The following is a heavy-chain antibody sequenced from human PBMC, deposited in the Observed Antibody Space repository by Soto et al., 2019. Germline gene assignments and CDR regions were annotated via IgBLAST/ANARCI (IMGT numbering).Heavy chain of an antibody. D-gene: IGHD1-1*01. CDR2: ISAYNGNT. V-gene: IGHV1-18*01. CDR1: GYTFTSYG. CDR3: ARGDRTTGTSNWFDP. J-gene: IGHJ5*02. Sequence: QVQLVQSGAEVKKPGASVKVSCKASGYTFTSYGISWVRQAPGQGLEWMGWISAYNGNTNYALKLQGRVTMTTDTSTSTAYMELRSLRTDDTAVYYCARGDRTTGTSNWFDPWGQGTLVTVSS.